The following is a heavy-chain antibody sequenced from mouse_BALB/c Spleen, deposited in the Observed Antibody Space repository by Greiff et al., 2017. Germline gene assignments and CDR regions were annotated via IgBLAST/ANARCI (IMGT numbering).Heavy chain of an antibody. CDR3: ARGPYYYGSSYFDY. J-gene: IGHJ2*01. CDR1: GFTFSSYA. V-gene: IGHV5-6-5*01. CDR2: ISSGGST. Sequence: DVQLVESGGGLVKPGGSLKLSCAASGFTFSSYAMSWVRQTPEKRLEWVASISSGGSTYYPDSVKGRFTISRDNARNILYLQMSSLRSEDTAMYYCARGPYYYGSSYFDYWGQGTTLTVSS. D-gene: IGHD1-1*01.